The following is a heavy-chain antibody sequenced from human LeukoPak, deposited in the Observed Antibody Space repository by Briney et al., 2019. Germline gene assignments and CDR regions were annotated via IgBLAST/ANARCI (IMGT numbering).Heavy chain of an antibody. V-gene: IGHV3-21*01. CDR1: GFTFSSYS. D-gene: IGHD6-19*01. J-gene: IGHJ5*02. Sequence: PGGSLRLSCAASGFTFSSYSMNWVRQAPGKGLEWVSSISSSSSYIYYADSVKGRSTISRDNAKNSLYLQMNSLRAEDTAVYYCARDPPYSSGWLAHWGQGTLVTVSS. CDR2: ISSSSSYI. CDR3: ARDPPYSSGWLAH.